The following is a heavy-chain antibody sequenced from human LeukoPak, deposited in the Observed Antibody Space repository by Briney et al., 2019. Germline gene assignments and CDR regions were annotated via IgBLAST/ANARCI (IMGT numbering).Heavy chain of an antibody. CDR1: HFTFTNRW. J-gene: IGHJ4*02. V-gene: IGHV3-15*07. D-gene: IGHD1-7*01. CDR2: IASNTDGGTT. CDR3: TTRTTTTIY. Sequence: GGSLRLSCAASHFTFTNRWMNWVRQAPGKGLEWVGRIASNTDGGTTDYAAPVKGRFTISGDDSKNALYLQMNSLKTEDTALYYCTTRTTTTIYWGQGTLVTVSS.